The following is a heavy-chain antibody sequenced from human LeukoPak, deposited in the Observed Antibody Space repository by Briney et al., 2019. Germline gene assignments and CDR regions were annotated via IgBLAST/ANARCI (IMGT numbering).Heavy chain of an antibody. Sequence: SETLSLTCAVYIDSFSNYHWNWIRQTPSKGLEWIGEVNEVGGTNIRPSLRNRVILSVDTSKNQFFLKLISVTVADTAVYYCARGQGATVPQVGKNWFDPWGQGTRVTVSS. CDR3: ARGQGATVPQVGKNWFDP. CDR2: VNEVGGT. D-gene: IGHD1-26*01. J-gene: IGHJ5*02. V-gene: IGHV4-34*01. CDR1: IDSFSNYH.